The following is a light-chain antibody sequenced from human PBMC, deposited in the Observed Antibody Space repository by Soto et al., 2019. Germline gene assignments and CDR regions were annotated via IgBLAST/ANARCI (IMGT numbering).Light chain of an antibody. CDR1: QAIDSW. V-gene: IGKV1-12*01. CDR3: QQTLSFPPT. J-gene: IGKJ1*01. Sequence: DIQMTQSPSSVSASVGDRVTITCRASQAIDSWLAWYQQKPGEAPKLLIFTGSLLHSGVPPRFSGSGSGTDFTLTISSLQPEDFSPYYCQQTLSFPPTFGQGTKVDIK. CDR2: TGS.